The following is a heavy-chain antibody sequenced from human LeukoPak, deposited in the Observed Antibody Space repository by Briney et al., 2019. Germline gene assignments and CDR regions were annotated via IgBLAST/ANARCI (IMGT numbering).Heavy chain of an antibody. CDR2: ISSSSSTI. CDR1: GFTFSSYW. D-gene: IGHD5-18*01. J-gene: IGHJ4*02. Sequence: SGGSLRLSCAASGFTFSSYWMSWVRQAPGKGLEWVSYISSSSSTIYYADSVKGRFTISRDNAKNSLYLQMNSLRAEDTAVYYCARVFYSYGAEKLDYWGQGTLVTVSS. CDR3: ARVFYSYGAEKLDY. V-gene: IGHV3-48*01.